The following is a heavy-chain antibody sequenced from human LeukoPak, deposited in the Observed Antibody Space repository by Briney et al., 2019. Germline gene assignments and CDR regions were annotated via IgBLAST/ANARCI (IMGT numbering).Heavy chain of an antibody. CDR1: GGSISSYY. D-gene: IGHD5-12*01. J-gene: IGHJ4*02. CDR3: VASGYDSIFDY. V-gene: IGHV4-59*01. Sequence: PSETLSLTCTVSGGSISSYYWSWIRQPPGKGLEWIGYIYYSGSTNYNPSLKSRVTISVDTSKNQFSLKLSSVTAADTAVYYCVASGYDSIFDYWGQGTLVTASS. CDR2: IYYSGST.